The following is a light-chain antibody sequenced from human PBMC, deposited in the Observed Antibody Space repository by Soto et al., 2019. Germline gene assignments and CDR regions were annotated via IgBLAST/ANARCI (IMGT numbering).Light chain of an antibody. J-gene: IGKJ1*01. CDR2: GAS. Sequence: EIVLAHAPGPLSFAPGEIGTISCRAGQSGTNSLLAWYQQKPGKAPRLLIYGASSRATVIPDRVSASGSGTDVTLTISDVQTEDFALYYCHQRQSWPRTFGQGTKVDIK. V-gene: IGKV3-20*01. CDR3: HQRQSWPRT. CDR1: QSGTNSL.